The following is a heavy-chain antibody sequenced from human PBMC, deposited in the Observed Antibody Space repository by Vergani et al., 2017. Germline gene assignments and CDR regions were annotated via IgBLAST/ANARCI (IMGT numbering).Heavy chain of an antibody. V-gene: IGHV3-66*02. CDR3: ARGMSTETTDLDGFDI. CDR2: INIGGRT. CDR1: SFSVSSYY. J-gene: IGHJ3*02. Sequence: LVESGGGLVQPGGSLRLSCAASSFSVSSYYMTWVRQAPGKGLEWVSTINIGGRTSYADSVKGRLTLIRDDSKNTLHLQMNSLRPEDTAVYYCARGMSTETTDLDGFDIWGQGTMVSVSS. D-gene: IGHD3-16*01.